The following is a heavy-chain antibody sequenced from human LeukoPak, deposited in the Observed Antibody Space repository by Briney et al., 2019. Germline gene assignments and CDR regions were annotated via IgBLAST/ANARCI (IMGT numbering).Heavy chain of an antibody. D-gene: IGHD2-21*02. V-gene: IGHV1-2*02. J-gene: IGHJ4*02. CDR1: GYTFTVYY. CDR3: ARWGMVGRTYSGGDCYRDWEYYFDY. Sequence: ASVKVSFKGSGYTFTVYYMHWVRQAPGQGLEWKGWINPNSDGTNYAQKFQGRVTMTRDTAISTAYMELSRLRSDDTAVYYCARWGMVGRTYSGGDCYRDWEYYFDYWGQGTLVTVSS. CDR2: INPNSDGT.